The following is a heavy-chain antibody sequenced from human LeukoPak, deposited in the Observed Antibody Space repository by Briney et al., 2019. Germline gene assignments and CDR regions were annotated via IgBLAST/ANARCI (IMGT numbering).Heavy chain of an antibody. Sequence: PGGSLRLSCAVSGFTFSSYGMSWVRQAPGMGLEWVSVISGSGDTTYHADSVKGRFTISRDNSKNTLFLQMNSLRAEDTAVYYCAKDHGSLGSGLNWGQGTLVTVSS. V-gene: IGHV3-23*01. CDR1: GFTFSSYG. J-gene: IGHJ4*02. CDR2: ISGSGDTT. D-gene: IGHD3-10*01. CDR3: AKDHGSLGSGLN.